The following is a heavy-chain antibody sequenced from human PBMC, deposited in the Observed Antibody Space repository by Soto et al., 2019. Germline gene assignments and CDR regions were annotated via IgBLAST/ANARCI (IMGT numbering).Heavy chain of an antibody. Sequence: LGGSLRLSFSASGFTFSSYAMSWVRQASGKGLDWVSSISGSGGSTYYADSVKGRFTMSRDNSKTPLYLQMNSLRAEDTAVYYCAKVRGTPGYYYGMDVWGQGTTVTVSS. CDR3: AKVRGTPGYYYGMDV. J-gene: IGHJ6*02. D-gene: IGHD1-1*01. CDR2: ISGSGGST. V-gene: IGHV3-23*01. CDR1: GFTFSSYA.